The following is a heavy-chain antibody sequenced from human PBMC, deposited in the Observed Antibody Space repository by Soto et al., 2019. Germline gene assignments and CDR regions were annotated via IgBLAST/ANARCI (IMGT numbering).Heavy chain of an antibody. CDR3: ARAITMMCMAPAY. Sequence: QVNLVQSGAEVRKPGASVKVSCKASGYSFTNYPIAWVRRAPGQGLEWMGWISAYSGDTNYAQKFQGRVTMTRDTSTTTAYLELRSLRSDDTAVYYCARAITMMCMAPAYWGQGTLVTVSS. V-gene: IGHV1-18*01. CDR2: ISAYSGDT. J-gene: IGHJ4*02. D-gene: IGHD3-22*01. CDR1: GYSFTNYP.